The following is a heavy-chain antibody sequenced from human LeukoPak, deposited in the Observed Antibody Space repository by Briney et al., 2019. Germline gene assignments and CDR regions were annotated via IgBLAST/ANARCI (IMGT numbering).Heavy chain of an antibody. CDR2: IYYSGST. Sequence: SETLSLTCTVSGGSISSSSYYWGWIRQPPGKGLEWIGSIYYSGSTYYNPSLKSRVTISVDTSKNQFSLKLSSVTAADTAVYYCARHVYDYYGSEHADYWGQRTLVTVSS. D-gene: IGHD3-10*01. J-gene: IGHJ4*02. CDR3: ARHVYDYYGSEHADY. V-gene: IGHV4-39*01. CDR1: GGSISSSSYY.